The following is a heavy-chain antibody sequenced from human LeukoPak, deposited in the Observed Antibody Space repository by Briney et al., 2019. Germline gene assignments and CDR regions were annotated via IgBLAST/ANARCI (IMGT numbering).Heavy chain of an antibody. D-gene: IGHD1-14*01. Sequence: PGGSLRLSCAASGFTFSSYSMNWVRQAPGKGLEWVSSISSSSSYIYYADSVKGRFTISRDNAKNSLYLQMNSLRAEDTAVYYCARDTKVYEPPGWFDPWGQGTLVTVSS. CDR2: ISSSSSYI. V-gene: IGHV3-21*01. CDR1: GFTFSSYS. CDR3: ARDTKVYEPPGWFDP. J-gene: IGHJ5*02.